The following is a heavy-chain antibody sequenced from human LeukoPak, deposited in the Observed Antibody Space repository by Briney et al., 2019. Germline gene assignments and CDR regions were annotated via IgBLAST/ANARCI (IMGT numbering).Heavy chain of an antibody. CDR3: ARGPQRWLQLTY. CDR2: IIPIFGTA. CDR1: GGTFSSYA. Sequence: SVKVSCKASGGTFSSYAISWVRQAPGQGLEWMGGIIPIFGTANYAQKFQGRVTITTDESTSTAYMELSSLRSEDTVVYYCARGPQRWLQLTYWGQGTLVTVSS. J-gene: IGHJ4*02. D-gene: IGHD5-24*01. V-gene: IGHV1-69*05.